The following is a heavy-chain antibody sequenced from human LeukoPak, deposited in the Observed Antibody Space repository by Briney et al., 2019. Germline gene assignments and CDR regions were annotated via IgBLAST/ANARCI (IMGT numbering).Heavy chain of an antibody. Sequence: ASVKVSCKASGYTFTGYYMHWVRQAPGQGLEWMGRINPNSGGTNHAQKFQGRVTMTRDTSISTAYMELSKLRSDDTAVYYCARGVEVPDFDYWGQGTLVTVSS. CDR1: GYTFTGYY. D-gene: IGHD2-15*01. CDR2: INPNSGGT. V-gene: IGHV1-2*06. CDR3: ARGVEVPDFDY. J-gene: IGHJ4*02.